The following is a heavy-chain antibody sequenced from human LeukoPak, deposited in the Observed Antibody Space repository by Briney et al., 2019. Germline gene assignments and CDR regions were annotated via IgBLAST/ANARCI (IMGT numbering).Heavy chain of an antibody. V-gene: IGHV3-7*03. CDR1: GFTFGKYW. Sequence: GGSLRLSCVASGFTFGKYWMSWVRLAPGKGLEWVANIKLDGSEKNYVDSVKGRFTISRDNTKNSLYLQMNSLRAEDTAVYYCATPGRIPEAANWFDPWGQGTLVTVSS. CDR2: IKLDGSEK. CDR3: ATPGRIPEAANWFDP. D-gene: IGHD6-13*01. J-gene: IGHJ5*02.